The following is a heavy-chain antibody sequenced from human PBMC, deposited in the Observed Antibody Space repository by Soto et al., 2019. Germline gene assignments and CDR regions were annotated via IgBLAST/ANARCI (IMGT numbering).Heavy chain of an antibody. V-gene: IGHV3-21*06. CDR3: ARESEDLTSNFDY. Sequence: LGLSCAASVFTFTRYIMNWVRQAPGKGLEWVSSISSTTNYIYYGDSMKGRFTISRDNAKNSLYLEMNSLRAEDAAVYYCARESEDLTSNFDYWGQGTLVTV. CDR2: ISSTTNYI. CDR1: VFTFTRYI. J-gene: IGHJ4*02.